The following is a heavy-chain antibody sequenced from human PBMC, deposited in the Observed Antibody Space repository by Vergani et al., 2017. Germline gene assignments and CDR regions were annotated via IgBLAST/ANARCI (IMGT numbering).Heavy chain of an antibody. CDR1: GFTFSHYS. CDR3: AKVGRSEVAGTFGAFDI. V-gene: IGHV3-21*04. J-gene: IGHJ3*02. D-gene: IGHD6-19*01. Sequence: EVQMVESGGGLVKPGGSLRLSCVASGFTFSHYSMNWVRQAPGKGLEWVSTLSASDRRTHYADSVKGRFTISRDNSKNTLFLHMNSLRPEDTAVYYCAKVGRSEVAGTFGAFDIWGQGTMVTVS. CDR2: LSASDRRT.